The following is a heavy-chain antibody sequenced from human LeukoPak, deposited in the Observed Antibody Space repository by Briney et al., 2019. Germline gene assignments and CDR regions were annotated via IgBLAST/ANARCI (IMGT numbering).Heavy chain of an antibody. D-gene: IGHD2-15*01. CDR2: IKTDGSEK. Sequence: GGSLRLSCEGSGFTFSNYWMGWVRQAPGKGLQWVANIKTDGSEKYYADSVKGRFTISRDNSKNTLYLQMNSLRAEDTAVYYCAKSLDIVVVVAATPTYYYYGMDVWGQGTTVTVSS. CDR3: AKSLDIVVVVAATPTYYYYGMDV. CDR1: GFTFSNYW. J-gene: IGHJ6*02. V-gene: IGHV3-7*01.